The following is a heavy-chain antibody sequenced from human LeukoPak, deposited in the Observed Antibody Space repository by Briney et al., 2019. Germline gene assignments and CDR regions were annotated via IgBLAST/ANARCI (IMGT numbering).Heavy chain of an antibody. V-gene: IGHV3-48*01. CDR2: ISSSSSTI. CDR1: VLTFSSSA. Sequence: GRSLRLSRAASVLTFSSSAMICVPHAPGKGLECVSYISSSSSTIYYAESVKGRFSISRDNAKNSLYLQMNSLRADDTAVYYCARDSPPDIWGQGTMVTVSS. CDR3: ARDSPPDI. J-gene: IGHJ3*02.